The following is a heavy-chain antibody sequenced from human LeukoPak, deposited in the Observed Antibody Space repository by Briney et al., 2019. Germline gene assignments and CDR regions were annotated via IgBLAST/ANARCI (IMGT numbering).Heavy chain of an antibody. D-gene: IGHD5-18*01. CDR1: GYTFTSYA. J-gene: IGHJ3*02. Sequence: ASVKVSCKASGYTFTSYAMNWVRQAPGQGLEWMGWINTNTGNPTYAQGFTGRFVFSLDTSVSTAYLQISSLKAEDTAVYYCARPTGPTVTTVFRYSYGRDAFDIWGQGTMVTVSS. CDR2: INTNTGNP. V-gene: IGHV7-4-1*02. CDR3: ARPTGPTVTTVFRYSYGRDAFDI.